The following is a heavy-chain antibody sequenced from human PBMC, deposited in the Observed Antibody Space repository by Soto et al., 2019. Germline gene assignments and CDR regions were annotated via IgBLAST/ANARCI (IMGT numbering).Heavy chain of an antibody. CDR2: IWYDGSNK. CDR3: ARESGYSYGPTLYYYYGMDV. Sequence: PGGSLRLSCAASGFTFSSYGMHWVRQAPGKGLEWVAVIWYDGSNKYYADSVKGRFTISRDNSKNTLYLQMNSLRAEDTAVYYCARESGYSYGPTLYYYYGMDVWGQGTTVTVSS. CDR1: GFTFSSYG. J-gene: IGHJ6*02. D-gene: IGHD5-18*01. V-gene: IGHV3-33*01.